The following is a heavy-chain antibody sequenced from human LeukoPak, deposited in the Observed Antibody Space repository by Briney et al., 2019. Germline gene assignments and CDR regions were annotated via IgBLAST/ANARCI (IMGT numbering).Heavy chain of an antibody. D-gene: IGHD4-17*01. CDR1: GFTFSRNG. CDR2: INWNGGST. Sequence: GGSLRLSCAASGFTFSRNGMAWVRQAPGKGLEWVSGINWNGGSTGYADSVEGRFTIFRDNAKNSQYLQMNSLRVEDTALYYCARAQTYGDSRLLLDYWGQGTLVTVSS. V-gene: IGHV3-20*04. CDR3: ARAQTYGDSRLLLDY. J-gene: IGHJ4*02.